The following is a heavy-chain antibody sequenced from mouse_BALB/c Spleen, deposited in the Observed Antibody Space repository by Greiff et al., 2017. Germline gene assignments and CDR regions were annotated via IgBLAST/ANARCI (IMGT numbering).Heavy chain of an antibody. D-gene: IGHD1-1*01. CDR2: IYPGDGDT. Sequence: VQLQQSGAELARPGASVKLSCKASGYTFTSYWMQWVKQRPGQGLEWIGAIYPGDGDTRYTQKFKGKATLTADKSSSTAYMQLSSLASEDSAVYYCANYGSSYYAMDYWGQGTSVTVSS. CDR1: GYTFTSYW. V-gene: IGHV1-87*01. CDR3: ANYGSSYYAMDY. J-gene: IGHJ4*01.